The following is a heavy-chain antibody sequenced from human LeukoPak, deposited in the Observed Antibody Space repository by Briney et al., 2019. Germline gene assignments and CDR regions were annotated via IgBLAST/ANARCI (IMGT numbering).Heavy chain of an antibody. V-gene: IGHV4-34*01. Sequence: SETLSLTCTVSGGSISSYYWSWIRQPPGKGLEWIGEINHSGSTNYNPSLKSRVTISVDTSKNQFSLKLSSVTAADTAVYYCARPARNYYGSGSYNYWGQGTLVTVSS. CDR3: ARPARNYYGSGSYNY. CDR1: GGSISSYY. J-gene: IGHJ4*02. D-gene: IGHD3-10*01. CDR2: INHSGST.